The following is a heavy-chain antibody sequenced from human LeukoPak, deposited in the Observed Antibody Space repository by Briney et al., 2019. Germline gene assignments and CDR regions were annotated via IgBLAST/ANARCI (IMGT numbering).Heavy chain of an antibody. J-gene: IGHJ4*02. CDR3: ARLGRYDGYTHDC. D-gene: IGHD5-24*01. Sequence: PSETLSLTCTVSGASVSGTYWSWVRQPPGKGLEWIAYNYYGGTTNYNPSLKSRATISLDTSKNQFSLELRSVTAADTAVYFCARLGRYDGYTHDCWGQGTLVTVSS. CDR2: NYYGGTT. CDR1: GASVSGTY. V-gene: IGHV4-59*08.